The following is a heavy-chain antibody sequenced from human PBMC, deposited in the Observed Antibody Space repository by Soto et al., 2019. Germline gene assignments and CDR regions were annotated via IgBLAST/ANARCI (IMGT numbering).Heavy chain of an antibody. J-gene: IGHJ4*02. V-gene: IGHV4-61*01. D-gene: IGHD5-18*01. CDR1: GGSVNSGSYY. Sequence: SETLSLTCTVSGGSVNSGSYYWSWIRQPPGKGLDWIGYIYYSGSTNYNPSLKSRVTISVDTSKNQFSLKLSSVTAADTAVYYCARDNGYSYGYTLDHWGQGTLVTVSS. CDR2: IYYSGST. CDR3: ARDNGYSYGYTLDH.